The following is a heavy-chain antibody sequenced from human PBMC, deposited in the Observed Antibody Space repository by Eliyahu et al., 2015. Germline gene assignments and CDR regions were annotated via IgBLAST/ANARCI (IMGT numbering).Heavy chain of an antibody. CDR2: ISYDGSNK. Sequence: QVQLVESGGGVVQPGRSLXLSCXXSGFTFXSYAXPWVRQAPGKGLEWVAVISYDGSNKYYADSVKGRFTISRDNSKNTLYLQMNSLRAEDTAVYYCARGSRPAADYYYYYYGMDVWGQGTTVTVSS. CDR3: ARGSRPAADYYYYYYGMDV. V-gene: IGHV3-30-3*01. J-gene: IGHJ6*02. CDR1: GFTFXSYA. D-gene: IGHD2-2*01.